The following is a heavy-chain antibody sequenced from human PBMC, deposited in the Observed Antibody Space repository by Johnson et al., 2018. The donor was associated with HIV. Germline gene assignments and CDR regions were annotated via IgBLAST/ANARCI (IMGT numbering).Heavy chain of an antibody. Sequence: EVQLVESGGGLVQPGWSLRLSCAASGFTFSSYWMSWVRQAPGKGLEWVANIKQDGSEKYYVDSVKGRFTISRDNAKNSLYLQMNSLRAEDTAVYYCARVRRFGELFPGAFDIWGQGTMVTVSS. J-gene: IGHJ3*02. CDR2: IKQDGSEK. V-gene: IGHV3-7*01. D-gene: IGHD3-10*01. CDR3: ARVRRFGELFPGAFDI. CDR1: GFTFSSYW.